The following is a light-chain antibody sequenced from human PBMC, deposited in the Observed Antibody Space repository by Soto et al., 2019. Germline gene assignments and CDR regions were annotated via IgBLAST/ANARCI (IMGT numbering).Light chain of an antibody. Sequence: EKVLKQSAASLSLYPGERATLSCRASQSVDSYLVWYQQKPGQAPRLLIFGASNRATGIPARFSGSGSGTVFTLTINSLEPDDCAFYYCQQRDSWPITFGQGTRLDIK. J-gene: IGKJ5*01. V-gene: IGKV3-11*01. CDR3: QQRDSWPIT. CDR2: GAS. CDR1: QSVDSY.